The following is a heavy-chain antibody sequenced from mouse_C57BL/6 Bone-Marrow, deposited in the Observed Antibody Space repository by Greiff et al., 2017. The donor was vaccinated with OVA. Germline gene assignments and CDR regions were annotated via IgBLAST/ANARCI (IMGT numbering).Heavy chain of an antibody. D-gene: IGHD4-1*01. Sequence: VQLQQSGPELVRPGVSVKISCKASGYTFTDYAMHWVKQSQAKSLEWIGDISTYYGDASYKQKFKDKATMTVDNAPSTDYMELARLNSEDSAVYYCARDGELGRQYFDDWGKGTTVTVSS. J-gene: IGHJ1*03. V-gene: IGHV1-67*01. CDR1: GYTFTDYA. CDR3: ARDGELGRQYFDD. CDR2: ISTYYGDA.